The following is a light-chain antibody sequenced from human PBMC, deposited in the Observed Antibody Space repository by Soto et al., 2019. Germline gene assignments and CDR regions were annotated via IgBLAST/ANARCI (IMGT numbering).Light chain of an antibody. V-gene: IGKV1-27*01. CDR3: QKYNSAPQT. CDR1: QGISNY. CDR2: AAS. J-gene: IGKJ1*01. Sequence: DIQMTQSPSSLSASVGDRVTITCRATQGISNYLAWYQQKPGKVPKLLNYAASNLQSGVPSRFSSSGSGTDFTLTISSLQPEDGATYYGQKYNSAPQTFGQGTKVEIK.